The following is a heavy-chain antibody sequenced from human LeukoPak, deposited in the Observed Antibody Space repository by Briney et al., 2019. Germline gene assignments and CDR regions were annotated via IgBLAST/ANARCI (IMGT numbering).Heavy chain of an antibody. D-gene: IGHD3-10*01. CDR1: GFTFTDYW. J-gene: IGHJ4*02. V-gene: IGHV3-23*01. CDR2: ISGSGGST. CDR3: AKDSYYGAGSNWGYFDC. Sequence: GGSLRLSCAASGFTFTDYWMSWVRQAPGKGLEWVAGISGSGGSTNHADSVKGRFTISRDKSKNTLYLQMNRLGAEDTAVYYCAKDSYYGAGSNWGYFDCWGQGTLVTVSS.